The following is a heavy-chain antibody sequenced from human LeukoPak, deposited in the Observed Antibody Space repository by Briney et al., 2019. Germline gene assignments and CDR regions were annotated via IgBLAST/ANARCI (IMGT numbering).Heavy chain of an antibody. CDR1: GFMFNKYG. CDR3: ARGLQGYYDSLTGYYRGRYYFDY. CDR2: ITGSGSGA. J-gene: IGHJ4*02. D-gene: IGHD3-9*01. Sequence: GGSLRLSCVASGFMFNKYGMSWVRQAPGKGLEWVSVITGSGSGADYADSVKGRFTISRDNSQNTVHLQMNSLRAEGTAVYYCARGLQGYYDSLTGYYRGRYYFDYWGQGTLVTVSS. V-gene: IGHV3-23*01.